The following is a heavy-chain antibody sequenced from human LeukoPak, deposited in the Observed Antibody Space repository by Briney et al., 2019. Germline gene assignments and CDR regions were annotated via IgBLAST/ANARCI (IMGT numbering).Heavy chain of an antibody. CDR2: VYPSGGTT. Sequence: GASVTVSCTTSVFTFNSHYMHWVRQAPGHGLEWMGVVYPSGGTTVYAQKFQGRVTMTRDTSTSTLYMVLSSLTSEDTAVYYCAREIAAAGKTFDYWGQGTLVTVSS. CDR3: AREIAAAGKTFDY. D-gene: IGHD6-13*01. CDR1: VFTFNSHY. V-gene: IGHV1-46*02. J-gene: IGHJ4*02.